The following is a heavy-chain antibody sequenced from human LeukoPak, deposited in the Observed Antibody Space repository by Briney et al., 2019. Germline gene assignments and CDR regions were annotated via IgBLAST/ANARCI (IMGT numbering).Heavy chain of an antibody. V-gene: IGHV3-7*01. Sequence: GSLRLSCAASGFTSSSYWMSWVRQAPGKGLEWVANIKQDGSEKYYVDSVKGRFTISRDNAKNSLYLQMNSLRAEDTAVYYCARVYRSSSGYCFDYWGQGTLVTVSS. D-gene: IGHD6-6*01. J-gene: IGHJ4*02. CDR1: GFTSSSYW. CDR3: ARVYRSSSGYCFDY. CDR2: IKQDGSEK.